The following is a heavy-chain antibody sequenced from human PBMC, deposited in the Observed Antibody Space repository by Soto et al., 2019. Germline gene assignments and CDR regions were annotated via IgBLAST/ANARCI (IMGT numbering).Heavy chain of an antibody. V-gene: IGHV3-7*01. CDR3: ARDASWNYRDY. CDR1: GFTFSSYW. D-gene: IGHD2-15*01. J-gene: IGHJ4*02. Sequence: EVQLVESGGGLVQPGGSLRLSCAASGFTFSSYWMTWVRQAPGKGLEWVANIKRDGSEKYYVDSVKGRFTISRDNAKNSLYLQMNSLRAEDTAVYYCARDASWNYRDYLGQGTLVTVSS. CDR2: IKRDGSEK.